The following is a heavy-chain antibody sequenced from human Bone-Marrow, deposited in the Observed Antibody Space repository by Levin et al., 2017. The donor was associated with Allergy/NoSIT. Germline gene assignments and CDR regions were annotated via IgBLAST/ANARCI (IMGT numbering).Heavy chain of an antibody. CDR1: GGSISSYY. V-gene: IGHV4-59*01. Sequence: PSETLSLTCTVSGGSISSYYWSWIRQPPGKGLEWIGYIYYSGSTNYNPSLKSRVTISVDTSKNQFSLKLSSVTAADTAVYYCARLYGSGSYYKDPTVYFQHWGQGTLVTVSS. D-gene: IGHD3-10*01. J-gene: IGHJ1*01. CDR3: ARLYGSGSYYKDPTVYFQH. CDR2: IYYSGST.